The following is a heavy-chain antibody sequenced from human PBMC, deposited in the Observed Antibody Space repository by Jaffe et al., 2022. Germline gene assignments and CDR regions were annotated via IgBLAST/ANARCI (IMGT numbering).Heavy chain of an antibody. CDR3: ARDGSDWSRDS. V-gene: IGHV3-21*01. CDR1: GFSLTTYG. CDR2: INLGGTSI. J-gene: IGHJ4*02. Sequence: EVQLVESGGDLVKPGGSLRLSCAASGFSLTTYGMTWVRQPPGKALEWVSTINLGGTSIWYADSVKGRFTISRDNAKNSVYLQMNSLRVEDTAVYYCARDGSDWSRDSWGQGTLVTVSS. D-gene: IGHD2-21*01.